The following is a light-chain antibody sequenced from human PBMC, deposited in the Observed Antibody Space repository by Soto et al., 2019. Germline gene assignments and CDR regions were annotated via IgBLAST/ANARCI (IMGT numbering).Light chain of an antibody. Sequence: ELVLTQSPATLSLSPGESSTRSCRPTRSVSSYLAWYQQKPGQAPRLLIYDASSRPTDIPARFSGSGSGTDFTLTISSLEPEDFALYYCQQRSNWPITFGQGTRLEIK. CDR1: RSVSSY. J-gene: IGKJ5*01. V-gene: IGKV3-11*01. CDR2: DAS. CDR3: QQRSNWPIT.